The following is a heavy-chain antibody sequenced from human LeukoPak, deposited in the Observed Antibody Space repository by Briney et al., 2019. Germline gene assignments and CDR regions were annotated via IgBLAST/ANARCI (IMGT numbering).Heavy chain of an antibody. CDR3: ARSFDS. CDR1: GFTFTSYS. J-gene: IGHJ4*02. CDR2: ITSGSNTI. Sequence: GGSLRLSCAPSGFTFTSYSMSWVRQPPGKGLEWVSCITSGSNTIYYADSVKGRFTISRDNAKNSLYLQMNSLRDEDTAVYYCARSFDSWGQGTLVTVSS. V-gene: IGHV3-48*02.